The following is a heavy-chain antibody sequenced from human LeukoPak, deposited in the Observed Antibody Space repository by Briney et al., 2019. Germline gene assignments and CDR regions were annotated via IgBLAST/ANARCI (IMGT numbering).Heavy chain of an antibody. J-gene: IGHJ4*02. V-gene: IGHV4-59*11. CDR3: ARGHFYDSSGYFD. CDR1: GGSISSHY. Sequence: SETLSLTCTGSGGSISSHYWSWIRQPPGKGLEWIGYIYYSGSTNYNPSLKSRVTISVDTSKNQFSLKLSSVTAADTAVYYCARGHFYDSSGYFDWGQGTLVTVSS. CDR2: IYYSGST. D-gene: IGHD3-22*01.